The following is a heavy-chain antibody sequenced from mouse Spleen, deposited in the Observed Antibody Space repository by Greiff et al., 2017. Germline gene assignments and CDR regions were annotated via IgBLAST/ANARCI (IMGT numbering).Heavy chain of an antibody. CDR2: INYDGSST. J-gene: IGHJ4*01. V-gene: IGHV5-16*01. CDR3: ARAERDYYAMDY. CDR1: GFTFSDYY. Sequence: EVMLVESEGGLVQPGSSMKLSCTASGFTFSDYYMAWVRQVPEKGLEWVANINYDGSSTYYLDSLKSRFIISRDNAKNILYLQMSSLKSEDTATYYCARAERDYYAMDYWGQGTSVTVSA.